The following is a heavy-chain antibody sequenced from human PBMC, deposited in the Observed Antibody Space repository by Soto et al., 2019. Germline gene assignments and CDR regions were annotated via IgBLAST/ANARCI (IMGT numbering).Heavy chain of an antibody. CDR2: IYYSGST. Sequence: PSETLSLTCAVSGGSISSGGYSWSWIRQPPGKGLEWIGYIYYSGSTYYNPSLKSRVTISVDTSKNQFSLKLSSVTAADTAVYYCARDLGGRWSFDYWGQGTLVTVSS. CDR1: GGSISSGGYS. CDR3: ARDLGGRWSFDY. D-gene: IGHD2-8*01. V-gene: IGHV4-31*11. J-gene: IGHJ4*02.